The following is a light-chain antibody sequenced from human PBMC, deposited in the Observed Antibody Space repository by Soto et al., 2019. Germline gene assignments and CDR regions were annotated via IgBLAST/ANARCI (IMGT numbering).Light chain of an antibody. CDR1: QGISNY. CDR2: GAS. Sequence: DIQMTQSPSSLSASVGDRVTITCRASQGISNYLVWFQQKPGKAPKSLIYGASSLQSGVPPKFSGNGSGTDFTLTISYLQPEDFSTYYCKQYHSYPLTFGQGTRLEI. J-gene: IGKJ5*01. CDR3: KQYHSYPLT. V-gene: IGKV1-16*02.